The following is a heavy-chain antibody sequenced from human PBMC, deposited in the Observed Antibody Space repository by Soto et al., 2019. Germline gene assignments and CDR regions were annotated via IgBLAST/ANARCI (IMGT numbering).Heavy chain of an antibody. CDR1: GFTVSSNY. V-gene: IGHV3-53*01. Sequence: GGSLRLSCAASGFTVSSNYMSWVRQAPGKGLEWVSVIYSGGSTYYADSVKGRFTISRDNSKNTLYLQMNSLRAEDTAVYYCARVPYDFWSGYHKDYYYYGMDVWGQGTTVTVSS. CDR2: IYSGGST. J-gene: IGHJ6*02. CDR3: ARVPYDFWSGYHKDYYYYGMDV. D-gene: IGHD3-3*01.